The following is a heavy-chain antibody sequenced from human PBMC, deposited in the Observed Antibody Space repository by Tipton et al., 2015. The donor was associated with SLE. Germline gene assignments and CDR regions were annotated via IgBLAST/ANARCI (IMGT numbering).Heavy chain of an antibody. V-gene: IGHV4-4*01. J-gene: IGHJ4*02. CDR2: IYDSGSI. Sequence: TLSLTCTVSGGSISRSNWWSWVRQAPGQGLEWIGEIYDSGSINHNPSVRSRATISLDKSKNRLSLRLSSVTAADAAVYFCAQGGGGIMWYDSGFDYWGQGILVTVSS. CDR3: AQGGGGIMWYDSGFDY. D-gene: IGHD3-16*01. CDR1: GGSISRSNW.